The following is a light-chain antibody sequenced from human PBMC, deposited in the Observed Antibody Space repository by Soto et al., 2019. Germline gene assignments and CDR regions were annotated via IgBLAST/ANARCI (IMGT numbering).Light chain of an antibody. CDR2: GVT. Sequence: QSALTQPASVSGSPGQSITLSCTGTTSDVGGYHFVSWYQQHPGKAPKLMIYGVTNRPSGVSDRFSGSKSGNTASLTISGLQAEDEADYYCYSYTTTSTYVFGSGTKLTVL. V-gene: IGLV2-14*01. J-gene: IGLJ1*01. CDR1: TSDVGGYHF. CDR3: YSYTTTSTYV.